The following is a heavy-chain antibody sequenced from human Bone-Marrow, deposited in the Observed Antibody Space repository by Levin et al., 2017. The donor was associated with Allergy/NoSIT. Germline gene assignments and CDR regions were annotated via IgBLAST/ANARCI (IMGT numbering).Heavy chain of an antibody. Sequence: NSSETLSLTCNIPADSIRNYYWSWLRQSPGKGLEWIGYGHYTGNTKYNPSLKSRVTISLDTSKSQFSLRVRSVTAADTALSYCARRGFGDYGYFDQWGQGTLVTVST. D-gene: IGHD4-17*01. CDR1: ADSIRNYY. J-gene: IGHJ4*02. V-gene: IGHV4-59*01. CDR2: GHYTGNT. CDR3: ARRGFGDYGYFDQ.